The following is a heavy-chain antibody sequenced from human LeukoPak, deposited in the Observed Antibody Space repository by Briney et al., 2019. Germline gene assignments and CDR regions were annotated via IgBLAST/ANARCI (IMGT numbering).Heavy chain of an antibody. CDR1: GFNFTASW. Sequence: GESPKISCKGSGFNFTASWIGWVRQLPGKGLEWMGIISPEDFDTRYSPSFQGQVTISADKSISTAYLQSSSLKASDTAIYYCARRFEERSGWQNSFDFWGQGTLVTVSS. V-gene: IGHV5-51*01. J-gene: IGHJ4*02. CDR2: ISPEDFDT. D-gene: IGHD6-19*01. CDR3: ARRFEERSGWQNSFDF.